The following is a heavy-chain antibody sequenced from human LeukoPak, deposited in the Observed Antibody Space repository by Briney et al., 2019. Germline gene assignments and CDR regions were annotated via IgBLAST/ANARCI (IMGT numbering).Heavy chain of an antibody. CDR2: ISVSSSTK. V-gene: IGHV3-48*03. J-gene: IGHJ4*02. CDR1: GFTFRSYE. CDR3: AKMVHTEQWLVPFDY. Sequence: PGGSLRLSCVASGFTFRSYEMNWVRQAPGKGPEWVSHISVSSSTKYYADSVKGRFTISRDNAKNSLYLQMNSLRAEDTAVYYCAKMVHTEQWLVPFDYWGQGTLVTVSS. D-gene: IGHD6-19*01.